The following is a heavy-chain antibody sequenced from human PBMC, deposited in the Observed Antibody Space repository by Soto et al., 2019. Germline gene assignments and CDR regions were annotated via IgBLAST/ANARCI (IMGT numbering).Heavy chain of an antibody. CDR3: AGRVVGTMVRGLDV. J-gene: IGHJ6*02. CDR2: IYHSGST. CDR1: GGSISSSNC. Sequence: SETQSLTCAVSGGSISSSNCLIWFRHPPGKGLEWIGEIYHSGSTNYNPSLKSRVTISVDKSKNQFSLKLSSVTAADTAVYYCAGRVVGTMVRGLDVWGQGTTVTVSS. V-gene: IGHV4-4*02. D-gene: IGHD3-10*01.